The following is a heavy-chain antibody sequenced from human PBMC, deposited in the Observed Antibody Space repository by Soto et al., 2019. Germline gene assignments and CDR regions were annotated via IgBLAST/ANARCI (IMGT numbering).Heavy chain of an antibody. J-gene: IGHJ5*02. CDR2: IYYSGSA. Sequence: SETLSLTCTISGGSISSYYWSWIRQTPGKGLQYIGYIYYSGSANYNTSLKSRVTIPDDTSTNQFFLTLTSVTAADTAVYYCARSINPWGQGTLVTVSS. CDR3: ARSINP. CDR1: GGSISSYY. D-gene: IGHD3-10*01. V-gene: IGHV4-59*08.